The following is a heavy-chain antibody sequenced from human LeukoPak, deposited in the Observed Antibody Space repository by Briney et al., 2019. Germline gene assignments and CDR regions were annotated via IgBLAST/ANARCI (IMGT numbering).Heavy chain of an antibody. Sequence: GGSLRLSXAASGFTFSSYWMHWVRQAPGKGLMWVSRINSDGSTTSYADSVKGRFTISRDNAKNTLYLQMSSLRVEDTAVYYCTRINYGWGQGTLVTVSS. D-gene: IGHD3-16*01. CDR2: INSDGSTT. CDR3: TRINYG. CDR1: GFTFSSYW. J-gene: IGHJ4*02. V-gene: IGHV3-74*01.